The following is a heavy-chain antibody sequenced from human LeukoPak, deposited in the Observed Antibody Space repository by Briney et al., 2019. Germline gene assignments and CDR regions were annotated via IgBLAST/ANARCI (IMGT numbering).Heavy chain of an antibody. Sequence: PWGSLRLSCAASGFTFSSYAMHWVRQAPGKGLEWVAVISYDGSNKYYADSVKGRFTISRDNSKNTLYLQMNSLRAEDTAVYYCASAKLTGQWLVRADYWGQGTLVTVSS. CDR2: ISYDGSNK. CDR1: GFTFSSYA. D-gene: IGHD6-19*01. J-gene: IGHJ4*02. V-gene: IGHV3-30-3*01. CDR3: ASAKLTGQWLVRADY.